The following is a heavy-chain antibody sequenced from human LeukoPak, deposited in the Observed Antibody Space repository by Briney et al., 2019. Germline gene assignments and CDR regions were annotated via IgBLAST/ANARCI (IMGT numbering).Heavy chain of an antibody. CDR2: IYRGGST. Sequence: PSETLSLTCAVSGGSISSSNWWNWVRQPPGKGLEWIGEIYRGGSTNYNPPLKSRVTISVDKSKNQFSLNVTSVTAADTAVYYCAREGGPYRPLDYSGQGTLVTVSS. V-gene: IGHV4-4*02. CDR1: GGSISSSNW. J-gene: IGHJ4*02. CDR3: AREGGPYRPLDY.